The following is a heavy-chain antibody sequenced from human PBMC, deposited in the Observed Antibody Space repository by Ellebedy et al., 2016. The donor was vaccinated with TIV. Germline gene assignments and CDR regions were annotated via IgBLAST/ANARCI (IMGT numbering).Heavy chain of an antibody. V-gene: IGHV1-69*13. CDR2: IIPIFGTA. J-gene: IGHJ6*03. D-gene: IGHD1-1*01. Sequence: SVKVSXXASGGTFSSYAISWVRQAPGQGLEWMGGIIPIFGTANYAQKFQGRVTITADESTSTAYMELSSLRSEDTAVYYCAGSTTGDYYYYYMDVWGKGTTVTVSS. CDR1: GGTFSSYA. CDR3: AGSTTGDYYYYYMDV.